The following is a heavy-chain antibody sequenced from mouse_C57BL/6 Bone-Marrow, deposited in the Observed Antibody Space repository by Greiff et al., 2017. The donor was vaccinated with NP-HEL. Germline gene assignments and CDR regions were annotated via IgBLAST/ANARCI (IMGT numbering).Heavy chain of an antibody. D-gene: IGHD2-2*01. CDR2: IYPGDGDT. CDR3: ARSYGYDAWFAY. CDR1: GYAFSSYW. Sequence: QVHVKQSGAELVKPGASVKISCKASGYAFSSYWMNWVKQRPGKGLEWIGQIYPGDGDTNYNGKFKGKATLTADKSSSTAYMQLSSLTSEDSAVYFCARSYGYDAWFAYWGQGTLVTVSA. V-gene: IGHV1-80*01. J-gene: IGHJ3*01.